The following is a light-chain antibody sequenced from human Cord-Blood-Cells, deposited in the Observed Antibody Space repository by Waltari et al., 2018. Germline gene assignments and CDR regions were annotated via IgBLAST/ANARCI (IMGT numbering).Light chain of an antibody. J-gene: IGLJ3*02. CDR3: QSYDSSLSGWV. Sequence: QSVLTQPPSVSGAPGQRVTISCTGSSSNIGAGYDVHWYQQLPGTAPQLLIYGKSNRPSGVLYRFSGSKSGTSASLAITVLQAEYEADYYCQSYDSSLSGWVFGGGTKLTVL. CDR2: GKS. V-gene: IGLV1-40*01. CDR1: SSNIGAGYD.